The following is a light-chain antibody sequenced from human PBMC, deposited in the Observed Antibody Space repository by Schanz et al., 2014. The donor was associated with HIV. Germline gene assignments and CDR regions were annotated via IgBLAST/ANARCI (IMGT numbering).Light chain of an antibody. CDR2: EAS. Sequence: DIQMTQSPSTLSASVGDRITITCRASQSISGWLAWYQQKPGEAPNLLISEASTLKSGVPSRFSGSGSGTEFTLTISSLQPDDFATYYCLQYNDYAYSFGQGTKLEIK. V-gene: IGKV1-5*03. J-gene: IGKJ2*03. CDR3: LQYNDYAYS. CDR1: QSISGW.